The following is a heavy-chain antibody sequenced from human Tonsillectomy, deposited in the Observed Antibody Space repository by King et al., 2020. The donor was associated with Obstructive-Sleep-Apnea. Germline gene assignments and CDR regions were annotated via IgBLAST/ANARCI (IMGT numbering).Heavy chain of an antibody. CDR2: ISSSSSYL. D-gene: IGHD2-2*01. CDR1: GFTFRSYS. J-gene: IGHJ4*02. Sequence: VQLVESGGGLVKPGGSLRLSCAASGFTFRSYSMNWVRQAPVKGLEWVSSISSSSSYLYYADSVKGRFTISRDNAKNSLYLQMNSLRAEDTAVYYCASTESAADFDYWGQGTLVTVSS. CDR3: ASTESAADFDY. V-gene: IGHV3-21*01.